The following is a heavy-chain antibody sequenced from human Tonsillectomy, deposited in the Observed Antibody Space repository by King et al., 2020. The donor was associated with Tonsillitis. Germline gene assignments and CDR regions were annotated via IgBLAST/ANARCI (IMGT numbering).Heavy chain of an antibody. CDR3: TTVGVAVAGTLSFDY. Sequence: VQLVESGGGLVKPGGALRLSWAASGFTFSNAWMNWVRQAPGEGLEWGGRIKSKTDGGTKDSGASVKGLFTISRDDSKKTLYLQMNSLKTEDTAVYYCTTVGVAVAGTLSFDYWGQGTLVTVSS. J-gene: IGHJ4*02. D-gene: IGHD6-19*01. CDR1: GFTFSNAW. CDR2: IKSKTDGGTK. V-gene: IGHV3-15*07.